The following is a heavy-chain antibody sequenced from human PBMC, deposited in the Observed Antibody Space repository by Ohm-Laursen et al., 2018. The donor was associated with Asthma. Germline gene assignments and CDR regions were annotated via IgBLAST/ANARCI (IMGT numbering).Heavy chain of an antibody. Sequence: SLRLSCTASGYTFSRYSIHWVRQVPGKGLEWVASISTASTFIYYADSVRGRFTTSRDNAKNSVYLQMNSLRAEDTAVYYCARDAYYDFWSGYPYYYYYGMDVWGQGTTVTVSS. CDR3: ARDAYYDFWSGYPYYYYYGMDV. CDR2: ISTASTFI. V-gene: IGHV3-21*01. D-gene: IGHD3-3*01. J-gene: IGHJ6*02. CDR1: GYTFSRYS.